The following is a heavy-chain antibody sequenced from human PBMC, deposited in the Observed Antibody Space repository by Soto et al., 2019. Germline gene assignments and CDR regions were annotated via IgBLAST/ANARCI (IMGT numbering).Heavy chain of an antibody. V-gene: IGHV3-30*18. J-gene: IGHJ4*02. CDR2: ISYDGSNK. CDR3: AKEVRGNWNYFDY. CDR1: GFTFSSYG. D-gene: IGHD1-1*01. Sequence: GGSLRLSCVASGFTFSSYGMHWVRQAPGKGLEWVAVISYDGSNKYYADSVKGRFTISRDNSKNTLYLQMNSLRAEDTAVYYCAKEVRGNWNYFDYWGQGTLVTVSS.